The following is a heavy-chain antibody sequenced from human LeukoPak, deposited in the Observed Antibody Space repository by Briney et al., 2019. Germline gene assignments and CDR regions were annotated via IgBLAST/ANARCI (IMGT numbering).Heavy chain of an antibody. D-gene: IGHD6-19*01. CDR1: GFTFSSYG. V-gene: IGHV3-30*02. CDR2: IRYDGSNK. Sequence: GSLRLSCAASGFTFSSYGMHWVRQAPGKGLEWVAFIRYDGSNKYYADSVKGRFTISRDNSKNTLYLQMNSLRAEDTAVYYCAKLGYSSGWAFDYWGQGTLVTVSS. J-gene: IGHJ4*02. CDR3: AKLGYSSGWAFDY.